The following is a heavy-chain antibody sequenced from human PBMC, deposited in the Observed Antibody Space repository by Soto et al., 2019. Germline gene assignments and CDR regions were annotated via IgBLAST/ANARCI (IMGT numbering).Heavy chain of an antibody. CDR2: IYYSGST. D-gene: IGHD3-10*01. Sequence: TLSLICTVSGGSITGSGYYWSWIRQHPGKGLEWVGYIYYSGSTYYNPSLKSRLTISVATSKNQFSLKLTSVTAADTAVYYCARDTSLVRGVFGMDVWGQRPTVTVSS. CDR1: GGSITGSGYY. V-gene: IGHV4-31*03. CDR3: ARDTSLVRGVFGMDV. J-gene: IGHJ6*02.